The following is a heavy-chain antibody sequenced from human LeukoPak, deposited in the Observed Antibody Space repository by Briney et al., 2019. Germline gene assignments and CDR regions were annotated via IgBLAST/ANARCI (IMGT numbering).Heavy chain of an antibody. V-gene: IGHV1-69*04. CDR3: ARGGAVAGKLDY. CDR1: GGTFSSYA. D-gene: IGHD6-19*01. Sequence: ASVKVSCKASGGTFSSYAISWVRQAPGQGLEWMGRFIPILGIANYAQKFQGRVTITADKSTSTAYMELSSLRSEDTAVYYCARGGAVAGKLDYWGQGTLVTVSS. J-gene: IGHJ4*02. CDR2: FIPILGIA.